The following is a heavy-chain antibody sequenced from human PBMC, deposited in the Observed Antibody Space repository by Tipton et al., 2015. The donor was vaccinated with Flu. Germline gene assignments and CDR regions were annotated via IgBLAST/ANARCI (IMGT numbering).Heavy chain of an antibody. CDR3: ARWGNGIAAYYFDY. J-gene: IGHJ4*02. Sequence: TLSLTCAVYGGSFSGYYWSWIRQPPGKGLEWIGEINHSGSTNYNPSLKSRVTISVDTSKNQFSLKLSSVTAADTAVYYCARWGNGIAAYYFDYWGQGTLATASS. D-gene: IGHD6-13*01. V-gene: IGHV4-34*01. CDR1: GGSFSGYY. CDR2: INHSGST.